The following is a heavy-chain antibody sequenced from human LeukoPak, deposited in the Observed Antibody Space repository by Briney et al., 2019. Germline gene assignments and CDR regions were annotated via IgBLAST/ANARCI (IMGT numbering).Heavy chain of an antibody. CDR1: GYTFTSYA. CDR2: INTNTGNP. V-gene: IGHV7-4-1*02. J-gene: IGHJ5*02. CDR3: ARGYSSGWLLGWFDP. D-gene: IGHD6-19*01. Sequence: ASVKVSCKASGYTFTSYAMNWVRQAPGQGLEWMGWINTNTGNPTYAQGFTGRFVFSLDTSVSTAYLQISSLKAEDTAVYYCARGYSSGWLLGWFDPWGQGTLVTVSS.